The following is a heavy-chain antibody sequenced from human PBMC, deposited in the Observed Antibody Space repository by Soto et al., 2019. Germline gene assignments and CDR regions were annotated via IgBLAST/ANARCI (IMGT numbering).Heavy chain of an antibody. J-gene: IGHJ4*02. CDR2: IYHSGST. V-gene: IGHV4-38-2*01. D-gene: IGHD3-10*01. CDR3: AKTYYYGSGSYLFDY. Sequence: SETLSLTCAASGYSIISGYYWGFIRQPPGKGLEWIGSIYHSGSTYYNPSLKSRVTISVDTSKNQFSLKLSSVTAADTAVYYCAKTYYYGSGSYLFDYWGQGTLVTVSS. CDR1: GYSIISGYY.